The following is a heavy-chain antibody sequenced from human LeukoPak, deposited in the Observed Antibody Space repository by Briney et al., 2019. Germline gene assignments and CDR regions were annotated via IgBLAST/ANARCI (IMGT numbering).Heavy chain of an antibody. CDR2: ISSSSSTI. CDR1: GFTFSSYS. Sequence: GGSLRLSSAASGFTFSSYSMNWVRQAPGKGLEWVSYISSSSSTIYYADSVKGRFTISRDNAKNSLYLQMNSLRAEDTAVYYCARGWYYYDSSGSYYFDYWGQGTLVTVSS. CDR3: ARGWYYYDSSGSYYFDY. V-gene: IGHV3-48*04. D-gene: IGHD3-22*01. J-gene: IGHJ4*02.